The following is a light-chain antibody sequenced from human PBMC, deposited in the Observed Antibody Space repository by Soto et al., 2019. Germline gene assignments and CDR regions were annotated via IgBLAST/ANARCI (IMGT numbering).Light chain of an antibody. CDR1: QSVGKY. V-gene: IGKV3-11*01. CDR3: QQRGNRPPWT. J-gene: IGKJ1*01. CDR2: DAS. Sequence: EIVMTHSPATLSLYTGERATLSCRASQSVGKYLVWYQQKPGQAPRLLIYDASNRATGIPARFSGSGSGTDFTLTISSLEPEDFAVYYCQQRGNRPPWTFGQGTKVDIK.